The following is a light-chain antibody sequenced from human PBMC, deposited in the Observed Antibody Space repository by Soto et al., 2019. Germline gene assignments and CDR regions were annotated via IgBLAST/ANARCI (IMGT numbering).Light chain of an antibody. CDR2: AAS. J-gene: IGKJ1*01. CDR3: LQLNTYPWT. CDR1: QVITND. V-gene: IGKV1-17*01. Sequence: DIQMTQSPSSLSASVGDRLTITCRASQVITNDLGWYQQEPGKAPKRLIYAASTLQSGVPSRFSGSGSGTEFTLTISSLQPEDVATYYCLQLNTYPWTFGQGTKVDIK.